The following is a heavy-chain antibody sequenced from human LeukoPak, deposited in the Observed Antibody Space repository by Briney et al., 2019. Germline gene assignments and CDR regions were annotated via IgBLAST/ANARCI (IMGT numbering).Heavy chain of an antibody. CDR1: GGSISSGSCY. J-gene: IGHJ5*02. Sequence: SETLSLTCTVSGGSISSGSCYWSWIRQPAGKGLEWIGRIYTSGSTNYNPSLKSRVTISVDTSKNQFSLKLSSVTAADTAVYYCARGLRFLEWFVFDPWGQGTLVTVSS. D-gene: IGHD3-3*01. V-gene: IGHV4-61*02. CDR2: IYTSGST. CDR3: ARGLRFLEWFVFDP.